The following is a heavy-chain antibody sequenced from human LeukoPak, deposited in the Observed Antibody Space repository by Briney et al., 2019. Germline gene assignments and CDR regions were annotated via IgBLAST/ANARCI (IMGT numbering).Heavy chain of an antibody. CDR2: ISSSSSTI. J-gene: IGHJ3*02. Sequence: GGSLRLSCAASGFTFSSYSMNWVRQAPGKGLEWVSYISSSSSTIYYADSVKGRFTISRDNAKNSLYLQMNSLRAEDTAVYYCARDRRGQWPNTDAFDIWGQGTMVTVSS. CDR3: ARDRRGQWPNTDAFDI. D-gene: IGHD6-19*01. CDR1: GFTFSSYS. V-gene: IGHV3-48*04.